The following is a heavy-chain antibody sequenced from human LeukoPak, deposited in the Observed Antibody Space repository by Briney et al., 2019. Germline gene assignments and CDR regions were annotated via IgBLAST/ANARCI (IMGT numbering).Heavy chain of an antibody. CDR1: GYTGTY. V-gene: IGHV1-18*01. D-gene: IGHD2-2*01. CDR3: ARDKGRYCSSTSCYADAFDI. Sequence: GASVKVSCKASGYTGTYMHWVRQAPGQRLEWMRWISAYNGNTNYAQKLQGRVTMTTDTSTSTAYMELRSLRSDDTAVYYCARDKGRYCSSTSCYADAFDIWGQGTMVTVSS. CDR2: ISAYNGNT. J-gene: IGHJ3*02.